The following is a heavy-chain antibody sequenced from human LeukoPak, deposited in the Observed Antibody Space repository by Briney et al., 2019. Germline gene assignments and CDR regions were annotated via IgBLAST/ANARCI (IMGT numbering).Heavy chain of an antibody. CDR1: GGSISSSSYY. Sequence: PSETLSLTCTVSGGSISSSSYYWGWIRQPPGKGLEWIGSIYYSGSTNYNPSLKSRVTISVDTSKNQFSLKLSSVTAADTAVYYCARVISGYGISFDIWGQGTMVTVSS. CDR2: IYYSGST. V-gene: IGHV4-39*07. D-gene: IGHD3-22*01. J-gene: IGHJ3*02. CDR3: ARVISGYGISFDI.